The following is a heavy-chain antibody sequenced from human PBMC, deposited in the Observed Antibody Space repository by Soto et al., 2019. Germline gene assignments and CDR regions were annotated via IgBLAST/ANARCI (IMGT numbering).Heavy chain of an antibody. CDR3: AKASMAGGDYYYYGMDV. CDR1: GFTFSSYG. Sequence: QVQLVESGGGVVQPGRSLRLSCAASGFTFSSYGMHWVRQAPGKGLEWVAVISYEGSNKYFADSVKGRFTISRDNSKNTLYLQMNSLGAEDTAVYYCAKASMAGGDYYYYGMDVWGQGTTVTVSS. D-gene: IGHD3-10*02. J-gene: IGHJ6*02. CDR2: ISYEGSNK. V-gene: IGHV3-30*18.